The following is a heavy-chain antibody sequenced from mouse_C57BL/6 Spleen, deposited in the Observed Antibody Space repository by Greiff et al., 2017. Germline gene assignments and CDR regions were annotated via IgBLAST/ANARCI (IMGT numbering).Heavy chain of an antibody. CDR3: TRDEGLRPFAY. D-gene: IGHD2-4*01. J-gene: IGHJ3*01. V-gene: IGHV5-9-1*02. CDR2: ISSGGDYI. Sequence: EVKLVESGEGLVKPGGSLTLSCAASGFTFSSYAMSWVRQTPEKRLEWVAYISSGGDYIYYADTVKGRFTISRDNARNTLYLQMSSLKAEDTAMYYCTRDEGLRPFAYWGQGTLVTVSA. CDR1: GFTFSSYA.